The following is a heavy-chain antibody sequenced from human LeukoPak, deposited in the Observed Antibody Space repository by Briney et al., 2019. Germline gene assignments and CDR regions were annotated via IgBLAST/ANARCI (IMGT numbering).Heavy chain of an antibody. V-gene: IGHV4-39*01. Sequence: PSETLSLTCTVSSGSISSSSYYWGWIRQPPGKGLEWIGSIYYSGSTYYNPSLKSRVTISVDTSKNQFSLKLSSVTAADTAVYYCARGWDIVVVPAGFFNYWGQGTLVTVSS. CDR3: ARGWDIVVVPAGFFNY. J-gene: IGHJ4*02. CDR1: SGSISSSSYY. D-gene: IGHD2-2*01. CDR2: IYYSGST.